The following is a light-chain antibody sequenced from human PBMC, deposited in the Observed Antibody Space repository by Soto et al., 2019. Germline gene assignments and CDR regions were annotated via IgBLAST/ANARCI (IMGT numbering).Light chain of an antibody. CDR2: GAS. CDR1: QSVDSNF. CDR3: QQYGRSPLMYT. J-gene: IGKJ2*01. V-gene: IGKV3-20*01. Sequence: ENVLTQSAGTLSLSPGERATLSCRASQSVDSNFLAWYQQKPGQAPRLLIYGASTRAAGVPDRFSGSGSGTDFTLTITRLEPEDYAVYYCQQYGRSPLMYTFGQGTKLGVK.